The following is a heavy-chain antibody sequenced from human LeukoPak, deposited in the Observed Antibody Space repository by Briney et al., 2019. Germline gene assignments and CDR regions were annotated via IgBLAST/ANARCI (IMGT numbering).Heavy chain of an antibody. CDR2: ISSSSSYI. CDR1: GLTFSSYS. D-gene: IGHD5-18*01. Sequence: GGSLRLSCAASGLTFSSYSMNWVRQAPGKGLEWVSSISSSSSYIYYADSVKGRFTISRDNAKNSLYLQMNSLRAEDTAVYYCARVEVDTAMVSDYYYYYGMDVWGQGTTVTVSS. V-gene: IGHV3-21*01. J-gene: IGHJ6*02. CDR3: ARVEVDTAMVSDYYYYYGMDV.